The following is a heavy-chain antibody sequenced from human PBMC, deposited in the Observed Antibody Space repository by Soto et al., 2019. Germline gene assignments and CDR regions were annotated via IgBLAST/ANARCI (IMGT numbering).Heavy chain of an antibody. Sequence: GGSLRLSCTTSAFTLSNYWMHWVRQAPGKGLVWVSRVNGEGRSTSYADSVKGRFTISRDDAKNTLYLQMNSLRAEDTALYSCAREGTAAQFDSWGQVALVTVSS. V-gene: IGHV3-74*01. CDR1: AFTLSNYW. D-gene: IGHD6-13*01. J-gene: IGHJ4*02. CDR3: AREGTAAQFDS. CDR2: VNGEGRST.